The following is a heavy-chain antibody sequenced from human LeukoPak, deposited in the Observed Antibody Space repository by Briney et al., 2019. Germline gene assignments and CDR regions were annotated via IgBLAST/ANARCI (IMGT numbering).Heavy chain of an antibody. V-gene: IGHV3-23*01. CDR1: GFTFSSYA. J-gene: IGHJ4*02. D-gene: IGHD1-26*01. CDR3: AKRYSGTSGLYNFDY. Sequence: GGSLRLSCAASGFTFSSYAMTWVRQPPGKGLEGVSSITGSAANTYYADSVKGRFTISRGNSKNTLYLQMNSLRAEDTAVYYCAKRYSGTSGLYNFDYWGQGTLVTVSS. CDR2: ITGSAANT.